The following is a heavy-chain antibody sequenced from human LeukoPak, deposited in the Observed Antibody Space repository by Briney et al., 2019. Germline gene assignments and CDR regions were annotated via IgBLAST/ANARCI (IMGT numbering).Heavy chain of an antibody. J-gene: IGHJ4*02. V-gene: IGHV1-69*05. CDR2: IIPIFGTA. CDR3: ARDHIPHYYDSSGYYVY. Sequence: SVKVSCKASGGTFSSYAISWVRQAPGQGLEWMGGIIPIFGTANYAQKFQGRVTITTDESTSTAYMELSSLRSEDTAVYYCARDHIPHYYDSSGYYVYWGQGTLVTVSS. D-gene: IGHD3-22*01. CDR1: GGTFSSYA.